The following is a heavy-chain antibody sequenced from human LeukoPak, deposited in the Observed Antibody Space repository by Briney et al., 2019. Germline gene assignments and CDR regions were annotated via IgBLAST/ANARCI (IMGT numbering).Heavy chain of an antibody. D-gene: IGHD6-13*01. V-gene: IGHV3-30*02. CDR2: IRYDGSNK. CDR3: ARFRAGTTLYYFDY. CDR1: EFTFSSYN. Sequence: GSLRLSCAASEFTFSSYNMNWVRQAPGKGLEWVAFIRYDGSNKYYADSVKGRFTISRDNSKNTLYLQMNSLRAEDTAVYYCARFRAGTTLYYFDYWGQGTLVTVSS. J-gene: IGHJ4*02.